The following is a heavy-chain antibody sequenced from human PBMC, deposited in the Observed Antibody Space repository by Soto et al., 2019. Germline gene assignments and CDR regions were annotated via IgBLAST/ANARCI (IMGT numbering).Heavy chain of an antibody. Sequence: GGSLRLSCAASGFTFSSYSMNWVRQAPGKGLEWVSYISSSSSTIYYTDSVKGRFTISRDNAKNSLYLQMNSLRDEDTAVYYCARDRNTAMEPHDAFDIWDQGTMVTVS. CDR1: GFTFSSYS. D-gene: IGHD5-18*01. J-gene: IGHJ3*02. CDR2: ISSSSSTI. V-gene: IGHV3-48*02. CDR3: ARDRNTAMEPHDAFDI.